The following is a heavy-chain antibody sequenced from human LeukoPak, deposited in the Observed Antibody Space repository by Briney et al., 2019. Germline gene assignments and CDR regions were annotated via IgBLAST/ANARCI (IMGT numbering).Heavy chain of an antibody. CDR3: ARVKGNDYYGSGSYKGSFDY. CDR1: GFTFSSYW. CDR2: INSDGSST. V-gene: IGHV3-74*01. D-gene: IGHD3-10*01. Sequence: GGSLRLSCAASGFTFSSYWMHWVRQAPGKGLVWVSRINSDGSSTSYADSVKGRFTISRDNAKNTLYLQMNSLRAEDTAVYYCARVKGNDYYGSGSYKGSFDYWGQGTLVTVSS. J-gene: IGHJ4*02.